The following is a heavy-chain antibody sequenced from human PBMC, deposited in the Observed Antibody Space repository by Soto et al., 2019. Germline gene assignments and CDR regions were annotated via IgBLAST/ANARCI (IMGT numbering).Heavy chain of an antibody. CDR3: ARGGGGSPQSTDLFDS. CDR2: IIPISGTA. J-gene: IGHJ4*02. V-gene: IGHV1-69*01. D-gene: IGHD1-26*01. CDR1: GGTFSSYA. Sequence: QVQLVQSGAEVKKPGSSVKVSCKASGGTFSSYAISWVRQAPGQGLEWMGGIIPISGTANYAQKCQGRVTITADESTSTAYRELTSLRSEDTAVYYCARGGGGSPQSTDLFDSWGQGTLVTVSS.